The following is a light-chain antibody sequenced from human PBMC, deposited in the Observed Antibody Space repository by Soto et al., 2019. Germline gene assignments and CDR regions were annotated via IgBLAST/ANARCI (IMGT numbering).Light chain of an antibody. J-gene: IGLJ1*01. CDR2: EVS. Sequence: QSVLTQPASVSGSPGQSITISCTGTSSDVGGYNYVCWYQQHPGKAPKLIIFEVSNRPSGVSNRFSGSKSGNTASLTISGLQAEDEADYFCSSYASSITCVFGTGTNVTVL. CDR3: SSYASSITCV. CDR1: SSDVGGYNY. V-gene: IGLV2-14*01.